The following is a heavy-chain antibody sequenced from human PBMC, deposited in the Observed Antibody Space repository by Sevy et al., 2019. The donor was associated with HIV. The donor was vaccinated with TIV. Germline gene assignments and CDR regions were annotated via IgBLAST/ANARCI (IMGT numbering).Heavy chain of an antibody. CDR1: GYTFTGYY. CDR3: ARDRVGSSGWPDY. J-gene: IGHJ4*02. V-gene: IGHV1-2*02. CDR2: INPNSGVT. Sequence: ASVNVSCKASGYTFTGYYIHWVRQAPGEGLEWMGWINPNSGVTNFGRKFQGRVTMTTDTSITTAYMELSRLTSDDTAVYFCARDRVGSSGWPDYWGQGTLVTVSS. D-gene: IGHD6-19*01.